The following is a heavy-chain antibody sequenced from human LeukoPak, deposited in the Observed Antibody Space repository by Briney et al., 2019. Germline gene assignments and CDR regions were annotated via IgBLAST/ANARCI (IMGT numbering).Heavy chain of an antibody. CDR2: ISYSGDT. CDR1: GGSVGSNY. J-gene: IGHJ1*01. Sequence: SGTLSLTCSVSGGSVGSNYWSWVRQPPGKGLEWIGYISYSGDTKYNPSLKSRLSMSVDTSKNQCSLMLTSVTAADTAVYYCARGSGWYSHWGQGTLVTVSS. D-gene: IGHD6-19*01. V-gene: IGHV4-59*02. CDR3: ARGSGWYSH.